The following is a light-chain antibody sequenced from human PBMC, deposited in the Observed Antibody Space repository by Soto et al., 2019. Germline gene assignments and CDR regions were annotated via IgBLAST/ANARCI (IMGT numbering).Light chain of an antibody. CDR1: QTVXSSY. V-gene: IGKV3-20*01. CDR2: GAS. Sequence: EIVLTQSPGXLXLSPGXRATLSXRASQTVXSSYLAWYXQKPGQAPRLLMYGASRRATGIPDRFSGSGSGTDFTLTITRLGPEDFAVYYCQQYVSSPYTFGQGTKLEIK. J-gene: IGKJ2*01. CDR3: QQYVSSPYT.